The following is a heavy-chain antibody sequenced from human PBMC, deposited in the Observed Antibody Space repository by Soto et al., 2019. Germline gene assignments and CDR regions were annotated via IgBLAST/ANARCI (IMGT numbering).Heavy chain of an antibody. J-gene: IGHJ4*02. CDR3: ASSRSYTSSWIQPYYFDY. D-gene: IGHD6-13*01. Sequence: PSETLSLTCEVSGGSFSAYYWSWIRQPPGKGLEWIAEINHSGGTNYNPSLKSRVTISVDTSKNQFSLKLNSVTAADTAMYYCASSRSYTSSWIQPYYFDYWGQGALVTVSS. V-gene: IGHV4-34*01. CDR1: GGSFSAYY. CDR2: INHSGGT.